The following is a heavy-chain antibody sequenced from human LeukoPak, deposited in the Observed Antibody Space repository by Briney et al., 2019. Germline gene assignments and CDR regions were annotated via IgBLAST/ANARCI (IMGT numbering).Heavy chain of an antibody. CDR3: ARVVVVAATADP. Sequence: GSSVKVSCKASGGTFSSYAISWVRQAPGQGLEWMGGIIPIFGTANYAQKFQGRVTITADESTSTAYMELRSLRSDDTAVYYCARVVVVAATADPWGQGTLVTVSS. D-gene: IGHD2-15*01. CDR2: IIPIFGTA. V-gene: IGHV1-69*01. J-gene: IGHJ5*02. CDR1: GGTFSSYA.